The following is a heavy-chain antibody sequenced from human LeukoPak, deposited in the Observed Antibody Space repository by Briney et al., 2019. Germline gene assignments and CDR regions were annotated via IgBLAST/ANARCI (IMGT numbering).Heavy chain of an antibody. D-gene: IGHD3-10*01. CDR3: ARGASGIGGIRFDP. V-gene: IGHV3-64*01. Sequence: AGGSLRLSCAASGFTFSSYAMHWVRQAPGKGLEYVSVISSNGGNIYYANSVKGRFTISRDNSKNTLYLQMGSLRPEDMAVYYCARGASGIGGIRFDPWGQGTLVTVSS. J-gene: IGHJ5*02. CDR2: ISSNGGNI. CDR1: GFTFSSYA.